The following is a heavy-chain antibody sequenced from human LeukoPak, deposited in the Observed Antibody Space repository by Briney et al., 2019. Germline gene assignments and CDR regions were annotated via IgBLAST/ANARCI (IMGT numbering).Heavy chain of an antibody. CDR2: ISGSGGST. Sequence: GGSLRLSCAASGFTFSSYAMSWVRQAPGKGLEWVSAISGSGGSTYYADSVKGRFTSSRDNSKNTLYLQMNSLRAEDTAVYYCAKATMIVVVITVFDYWGQGTLVTVSS. CDR3: AKATMIVVVITVFDY. D-gene: IGHD3-22*01. V-gene: IGHV3-23*01. CDR1: GFTFSSYA. J-gene: IGHJ4*02.